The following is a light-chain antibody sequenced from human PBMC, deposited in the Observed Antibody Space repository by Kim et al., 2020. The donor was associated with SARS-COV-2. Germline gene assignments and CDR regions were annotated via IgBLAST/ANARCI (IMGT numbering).Light chain of an antibody. Sequence: APLSVSPEERATLSCRASQSINNNLAWYQQKPGQAPRLLIYDASTRVTGIPARFSGSGSGTEFTLTISSLQSEDFAIYYCQHLSAFGGGTKVDIK. V-gene: IGKV3-15*01. CDR3: QHLSA. J-gene: IGKJ4*01. CDR2: DAS. CDR1: QSINNN.